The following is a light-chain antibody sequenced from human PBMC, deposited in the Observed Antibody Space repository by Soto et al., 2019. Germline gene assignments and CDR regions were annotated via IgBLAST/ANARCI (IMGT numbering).Light chain of an antibody. J-gene: IGKJ2*01. CDR1: QNINAKF. CDR3: QQYDDSARYI. V-gene: IGKV3-20*01. Sequence: EIVLTQSPGTLSLSPGERATLSCRASQNINAKFSAWYQQKPGQPPSLLVFATSTRASGVPDRFSGSGSDRDFTLTISRLEPEDSALYFCQQYDDSARYIFGQGT. CDR2: ATS.